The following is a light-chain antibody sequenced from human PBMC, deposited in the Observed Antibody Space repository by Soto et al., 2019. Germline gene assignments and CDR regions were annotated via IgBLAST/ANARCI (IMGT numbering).Light chain of an antibody. CDR1: QSISSY. J-gene: IGKJ1*01. Sequence: QMAKSPSSPSASVGDRVTITCRASQSISSYLNWYQQKPGKAPKLLIYAASSLQSGVPSRFSGSGSGTDFTLTISSLQPEDFATYYCQQSYSTPHAFGEGTKVDIK. CDR3: QQSYSTPHA. CDR2: AAS. V-gene: IGKV1-39*01.